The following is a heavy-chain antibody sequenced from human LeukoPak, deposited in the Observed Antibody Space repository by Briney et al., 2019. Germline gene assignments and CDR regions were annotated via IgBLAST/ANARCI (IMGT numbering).Heavy chain of an antibody. J-gene: IGHJ4*02. D-gene: IGHD3-3*01. V-gene: IGHV4-4*02. Sequence: SETLSLTCAVSGGSISSSNWWSWVRQPPGKGLEWIGEIYHSGSTNYNPSLKSRVTISVDTSKNQFSLKLSSVTAADTAVYYCARGRVDYDFWSGYDYWGQGTLVTVSS. CDR1: GGSISSSNW. CDR2: IYHSGST. CDR3: ARGRVDYDFWSGYDY.